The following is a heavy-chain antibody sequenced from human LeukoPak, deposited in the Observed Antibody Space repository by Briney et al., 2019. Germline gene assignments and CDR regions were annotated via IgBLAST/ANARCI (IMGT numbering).Heavy chain of an antibody. CDR3: ARLGLAVAGTGGWFDP. CDR1: GYSFTSYW. Sequence: HGESLKISCKGSGYSFTSYWIGWVRQMPGKGLEWLGIIYPGDSDTRYSPSFQGQVTISADKSISTAYLQWSSLKASDTAMYYCARLGLAVAGTGGWFDPWGQGTLVTVSS. CDR2: IYPGDSDT. V-gene: IGHV5-51*01. D-gene: IGHD6-19*01. J-gene: IGHJ5*02.